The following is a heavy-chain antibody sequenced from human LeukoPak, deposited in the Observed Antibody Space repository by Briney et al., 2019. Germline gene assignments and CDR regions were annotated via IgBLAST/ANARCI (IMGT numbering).Heavy chain of an antibody. V-gene: IGHV1-24*01. J-gene: IGHJ5*02. CDR3: ATRTVPAAVSPWFDP. Sequence: RASVKVSCKVSGYTLTELSMHWVRQDPGKRLEWMGGFDPEDGETIYAQKFQGRVTMTEDTSTDTAYRELSSLRSEDTAVYYCATRTVPAAVSPWFDPWGQGTQVTVSS. D-gene: IGHD2-2*01. CDR1: GYTLTELS. CDR2: FDPEDGET.